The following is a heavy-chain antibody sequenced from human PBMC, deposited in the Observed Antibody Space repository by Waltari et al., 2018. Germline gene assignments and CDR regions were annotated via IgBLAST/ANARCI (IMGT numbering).Heavy chain of an antibody. J-gene: IGHJ6*02. CDR1: GFTVSTKY. D-gene: IGHD1-26*01. CDR2: IQTGGAT. V-gene: IGHV3-53*01. Sequence: EVQLEESGGGLIQPGGSLRLSCAASGFTVSTKYMTGVRQAPGKGLAWVSVIQTGGATDYADSVKGRFTMSRDNSKNTLDLQMNSLRAEDTAVYYCARVGTHTLYGMDVWGQGTTVTVSS. CDR3: ARVGTHTLYGMDV.